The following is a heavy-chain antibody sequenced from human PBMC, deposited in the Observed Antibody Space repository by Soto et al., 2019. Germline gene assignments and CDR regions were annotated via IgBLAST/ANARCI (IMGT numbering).Heavy chain of an antibody. Sequence: QLQLQESGPGLVKPSETLSLTCTVSGGSISSSSYYWGWIRQPPGKGLEWIGSIYYSGSTYYNPSLKSRVTISVDTSKNQFSLKLSSVTAADTAVYYCASSSNWNYGSYAFDIWGQGTMVTVSS. CDR2: IYYSGST. D-gene: IGHD1-7*01. V-gene: IGHV4-39*01. CDR1: GGSISSSSYY. J-gene: IGHJ3*02. CDR3: ASSSNWNYGSYAFDI.